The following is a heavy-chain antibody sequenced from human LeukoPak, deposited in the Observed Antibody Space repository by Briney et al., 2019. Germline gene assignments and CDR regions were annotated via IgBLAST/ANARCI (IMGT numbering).Heavy chain of an antibody. CDR2: IKQDGSEK. CDR1: GFTFSSYW. D-gene: IGHD3-22*01. Sequence: GGSLRLSCAASGFTFSSYWMSWVRQAPGKGLEWVANIKQDGSEKYYVDSEKGRFTISRDNAKNSLYLQMNSLRAEDTAVYYCAREGYYDSSGYWGYYYYYMDVWGKGTTVTVSS. J-gene: IGHJ6*03. V-gene: IGHV3-7*01. CDR3: AREGYYDSSGYWGYYYYYMDV.